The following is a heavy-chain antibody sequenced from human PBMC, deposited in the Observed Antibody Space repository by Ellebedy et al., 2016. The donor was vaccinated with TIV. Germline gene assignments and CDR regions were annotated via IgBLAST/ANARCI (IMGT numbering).Heavy chain of an antibody. Sequence: GESLKISXAASGFTFSSYAMSWVRQAPGKGLEWVSAISGSVTSTYSADSVKGRFTISRDNSKNTLYLQMNSLRAEDTAVYYCAKGPTTRYYYMDVWGKGTTVTVS. CDR2: ISGSVTST. CDR3: AKGPTTRYYYMDV. V-gene: IGHV3-23*01. J-gene: IGHJ6*03. CDR1: GFTFSSYA. D-gene: IGHD1-26*01.